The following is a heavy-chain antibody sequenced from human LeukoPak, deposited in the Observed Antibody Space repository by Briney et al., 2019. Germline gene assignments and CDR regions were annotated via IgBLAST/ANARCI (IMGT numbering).Heavy chain of an antibody. CDR2: IYTNENT. V-gene: IGHV4-4*07. Sequence: PSETLSLTCTVSGGSISGYFWSWIRQPAGKGPEWIGRIYTNENTNYSPSLKSRVTISVDTSKNQFSLKLSSVTAADTAVYYCARVSRRDGYNPGAWYFDLWGRGTLVTVSS. D-gene: IGHD5-24*01. J-gene: IGHJ2*01. CDR1: GGSISGYF. CDR3: ARVSRRDGYNPGAWYFDL.